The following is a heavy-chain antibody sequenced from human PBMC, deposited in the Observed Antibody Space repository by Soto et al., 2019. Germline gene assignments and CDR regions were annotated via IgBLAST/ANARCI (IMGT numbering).Heavy chain of an antibody. V-gene: IGHV4-30-4*01. D-gene: IGHD3-10*01. Sequence: SETLSHTCAVSGGSVSGDDWWIWVRQPPEEGLEWIGYIFFSGSTNYNPSLKSRVTISVDTSKNQFSLKLSSVTAADTAVYYCARVEGDDYYGPLDYWGQGTLVTVSS. CDR2: IFFSGST. CDR3: ARVEGDDYYGPLDY. J-gene: IGHJ4*02. CDR1: GGSVSGDDW.